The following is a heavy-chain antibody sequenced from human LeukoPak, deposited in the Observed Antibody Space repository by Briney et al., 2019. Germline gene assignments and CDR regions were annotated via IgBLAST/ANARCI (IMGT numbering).Heavy chain of an antibody. J-gene: IGHJ4*02. V-gene: IGHV3-33*01. CDR2: IWYDGSNK. CDR1: GFTFSSYG. D-gene: IGHD6-6*01. CDR3: TTEKKLTHTPFFDY. Sequence: PGGSLRLSCAASGFTFSSYGMHWVRQAPGKGLEWEAVIWYDGSNKYYADSVKGRFTISRDNSKNTLYLQMNSLRTEDTAVYYCTTEKKLTHTPFFDYWGQGTLVTVSS.